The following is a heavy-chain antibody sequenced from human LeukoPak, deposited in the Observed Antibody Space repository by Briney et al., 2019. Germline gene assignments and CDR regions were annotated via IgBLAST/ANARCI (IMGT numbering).Heavy chain of an antibody. V-gene: IGHV3-48*03. Sequence: GGSLRLSCAASGFTFSSYEMNWVRQAPGKGLEGVSYFSSSGSTIYYADSVKGRFTISRDNAKNSLYLQMNSLRAEDTAVYYCARSDLTASHYDFWSGYYSPFDYWGQGTLVTVSS. J-gene: IGHJ4*02. CDR2: FSSSGSTI. CDR1: GFTFSSYE. D-gene: IGHD3-3*01. CDR3: ARSDLTASHYDFWSGYYSPFDY.